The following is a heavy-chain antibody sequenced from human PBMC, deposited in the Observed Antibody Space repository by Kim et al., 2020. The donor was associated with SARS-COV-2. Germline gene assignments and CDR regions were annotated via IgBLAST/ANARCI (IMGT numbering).Heavy chain of an antibody. D-gene: IGHD6-13*01. CDR3: ARDLGLTYSSSEGGFDY. J-gene: IGHJ4*02. CDR2: INAGNGNT. CDR1: GYTFTSYA. Sequence: ASVKVSCKASGYTFTSYAMHWVRQAPGQRLEWMGWINAGNGNTKYSQKFQGRVTITRDTSASTAYMELSSLRSEDTAVYYCARDLGLTYSSSEGGFDYWGQGTLVTVSS. V-gene: IGHV1-3*01.